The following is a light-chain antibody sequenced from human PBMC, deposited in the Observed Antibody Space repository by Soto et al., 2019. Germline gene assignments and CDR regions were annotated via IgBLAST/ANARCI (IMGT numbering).Light chain of an antibody. CDR2: GAS. Sequence: EIVLTQSPGTLSLSPGERATLSCRASQIVSSTYLAWFQQKPGQAPRLLIYGASTRATGIPVRFSGSGSGTDSTLTISGLEPEDFALYYCQQYCVTPPISFGGGTKVEV. CDR1: QIVSSTY. CDR3: QQYCVTPPIS. J-gene: IGKJ4*01. V-gene: IGKV3-20*01.